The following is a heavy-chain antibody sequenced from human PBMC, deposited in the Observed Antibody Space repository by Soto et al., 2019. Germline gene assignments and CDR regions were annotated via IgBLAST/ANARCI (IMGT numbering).Heavy chain of an antibody. CDR3: ARGGCINGVCYTRGYFQH. V-gene: IGHV3-9*01. J-gene: IGHJ1*01. Sequence: PGGSLRLSCAASGFTFDDYAMYWVRQVLGKGLEWVSSISWNSGNIGYADSVRGRFTTSRDNAENSLYLQMNSLRPEDTAVYYCARGGCINGVCYTRGYFQHWGQGTLVTVSS. CDR1: GFTFDDYA. CDR2: ISWNSGNI. D-gene: IGHD2-8*01.